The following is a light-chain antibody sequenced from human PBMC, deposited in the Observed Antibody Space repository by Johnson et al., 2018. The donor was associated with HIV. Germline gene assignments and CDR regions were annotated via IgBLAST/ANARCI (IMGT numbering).Light chain of an antibody. J-gene: IGLJ1*01. V-gene: IGLV1-51*01. CDR2: DNN. Sequence: QSVLTQPPSVSAAPGQTVTISCSGSSSNVGSSFVSWYRQVPGTAPKLLIYDNNKRPSVIPDRFSGSKSGTSANLGITGLQTGDEADYYCGTWDSSLSAYVFGTGTKVTVL. CDR3: GTWDSSLSAYV. CDR1: SSNVGSSF.